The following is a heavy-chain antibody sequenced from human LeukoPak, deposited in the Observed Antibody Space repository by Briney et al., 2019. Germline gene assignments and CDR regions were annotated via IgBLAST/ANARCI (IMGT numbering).Heavy chain of an antibody. CDR3: ARVITDSNSWYGSDY. D-gene: IGHD6-13*01. Sequence: GGSLRLSCVAYGFTFSNSAMTWVRQAPGKGLEWVSAISSTSSYIYYADSVKGRFTISRDNAKNSLYLQMNSLRAEDTAVYYCARVITDSNSWYGSDYWGQGTLVTVSS. V-gene: IGHV3-21*01. CDR2: ISSTSSYI. CDR1: GFTFSNSA. J-gene: IGHJ4*02.